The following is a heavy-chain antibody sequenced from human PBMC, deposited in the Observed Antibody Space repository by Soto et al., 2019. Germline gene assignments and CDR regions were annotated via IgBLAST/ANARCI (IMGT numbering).Heavy chain of an antibody. Sequence: PGGSLRLSCAASGFTFSSYAMHWVRQAPGKGLEWVAVISYDGSNKYYADSVKGRFTISRDNSKNTLYLQMNSLRAEDTAVYYCARDFRSGSSWSFDYWGQGTLVTVSS. D-gene: IGHD6-13*01. J-gene: IGHJ4*02. CDR2: ISYDGSNK. CDR1: GFTFSSYA. V-gene: IGHV3-30-3*01. CDR3: ARDFRSGSSWSFDY.